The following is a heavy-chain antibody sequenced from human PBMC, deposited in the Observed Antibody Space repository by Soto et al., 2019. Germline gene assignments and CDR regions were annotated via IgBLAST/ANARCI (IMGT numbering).Heavy chain of an antibody. CDR3: ARYYYASGSFCDP. Sequence: SETLSLTCAVAGGSISSYYWSWIRQPPGKGLEWIGYIYYSGSTNYNPSLKSRVTISVDTSKNQFSLKLSSVTAADTAVYYCARYYYASGSFCDPSGNGTMVTVSS. J-gene: IGHJ5*02. CDR2: IYYSGST. CDR1: GGSISSYY. D-gene: IGHD3-10*01. V-gene: IGHV4-59*08.